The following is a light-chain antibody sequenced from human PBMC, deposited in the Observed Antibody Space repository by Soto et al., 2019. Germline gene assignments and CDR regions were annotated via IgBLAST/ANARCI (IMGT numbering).Light chain of an antibody. J-gene: IGKJ5*01. CDR1: QSVLSNSDNKNY. Sequence: DFVMTQSPDSLAVSLGERATINCRSSQSVLSNSDNKNYLAWFQQKPGQPPKLLFYWASTRESGVPDRFSGSGSATDFTLTISSLQAEDVAVYYLQQYHSDPITFGQGTRLEIK. CDR2: WAS. CDR3: QQYHSDPIT. V-gene: IGKV4-1*01.